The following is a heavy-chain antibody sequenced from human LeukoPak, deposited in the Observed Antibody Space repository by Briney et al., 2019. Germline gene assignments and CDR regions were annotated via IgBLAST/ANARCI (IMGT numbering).Heavy chain of an antibody. CDR2: ISGSGGST. Sequence: GGSGRLSCAAYGFTFSSYAMSWVRQAPGKGLEWVSAISGSGGSTYYADSVKGRFTISRDNSKNTLYLQVNSLRAEDTAVYYCARAESLTGPLFDYWGQGTLVTVSS. V-gene: IGHV3-23*01. J-gene: IGHJ4*02. CDR1: GFTFSSYA. D-gene: IGHD4-11*01. CDR3: ARAESLTGPLFDY.